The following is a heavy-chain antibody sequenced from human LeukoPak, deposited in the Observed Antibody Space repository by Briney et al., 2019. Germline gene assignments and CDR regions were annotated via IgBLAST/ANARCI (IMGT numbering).Heavy chain of an antibody. Sequence: SETLSLTCTVSDGSITRYYWNWIRQPPGKGLEWIGNIYNSGSTDYNPFLKSRVTISLNTSKNQISLKLSSVTAADTAVYYCARDKGPYWYFDLWGRGTLVTVSS. CDR2: IYNSGST. CDR3: ARDKGPYWYFDL. CDR1: DGSITRYY. J-gene: IGHJ2*01. V-gene: IGHV4-59*01.